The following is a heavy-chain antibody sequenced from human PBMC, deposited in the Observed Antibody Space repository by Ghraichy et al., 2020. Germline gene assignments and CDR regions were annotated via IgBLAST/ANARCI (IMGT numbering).Heavy chain of an antibody. CDR3: ARCDPYYDYIWGSYRSSGTVDY. J-gene: IGHJ4*02. CDR1: GGSFSGYY. Sequence: SETLSLTCAVYGGSFSGYYWSWIRQPPGKGLEWIGEINHSGSTNYNPSLKSRVTISVDTSKNQFSLKLSSVTAADTAVYYCARCDPYYDYIWGSYRSSGTVDYWGQGTLVTVSS. V-gene: IGHV4-34*01. CDR2: INHSGST. D-gene: IGHD3-16*02.